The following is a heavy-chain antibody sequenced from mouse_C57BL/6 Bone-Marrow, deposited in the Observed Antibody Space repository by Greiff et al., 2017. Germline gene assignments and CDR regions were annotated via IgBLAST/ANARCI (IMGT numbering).Heavy chain of an antibody. J-gene: IGHJ2*01. CDR1: GYSFTGYY. CDR3: ARSEAGYYYYGSSNYFDY. CDR2: INPSTGGT. D-gene: IGHD1-1*01. Sequence: VQLQQSGPELVKPGASVKISCKASGYSFTGYYMNWVKQSPEKSLEWIGEINPSTGGTTYNQKFKAKATLTVDKSSSTAYMQPKSLKSEDSAVYYCARSEAGYYYYGSSNYFDYWGQGTTLTVSS. V-gene: IGHV1-42*01.